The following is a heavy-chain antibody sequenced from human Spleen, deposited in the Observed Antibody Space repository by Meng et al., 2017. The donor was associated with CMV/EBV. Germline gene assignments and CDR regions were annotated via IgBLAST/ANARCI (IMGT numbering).Heavy chain of an antibody. CDR2: IIPIFGTA. D-gene: IGHD6-6*01. CDR3: AREFHLPRSRNAFDL. J-gene: IGHJ3*01. V-gene: IGHV1-69*05. CDR1: GGTFSSYA. Sequence: SVKVSCKASGGTFSSYAISWVRQAPGQGLEWMGGIIPIFGTANYAQKFQGRVTITTDESTSTAYMELSSLRYEDTAVYYCAREFHLPRSRNAFDLWGQGTLVTVSS.